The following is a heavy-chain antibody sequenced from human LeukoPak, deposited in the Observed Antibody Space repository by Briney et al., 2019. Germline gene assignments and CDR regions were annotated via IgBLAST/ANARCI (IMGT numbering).Heavy chain of an antibody. J-gene: IGHJ4*02. V-gene: IGHV4-38-2*02. D-gene: IGHD3-3*01. CDR3: ARDGGVLRFLEWLLPFDY. CDR2: MYHSGST. Sequence: SETLSLTCTVSGYSISSGYYWGWIRQPPGKGLEWIGSMYHSGSTYYNPSHKSRVTISVDTSKNQFSLKLSSVTAADTAVYYCARDGGVLRFLEWLLPFDYWGQGTLVTVSS. CDR1: GYSISSGYY.